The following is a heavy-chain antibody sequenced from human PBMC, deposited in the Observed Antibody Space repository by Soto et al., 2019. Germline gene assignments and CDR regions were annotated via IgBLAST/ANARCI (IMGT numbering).Heavy chain of an antibody. Sequence: ASVKVSCKASGYTFTNYGINWLRQARGQGLEWMGWISAYNGNTNYAQKLQGRVTMTTDTSTSTAYMELRSLRSDDTAVYYCARDMAYDFWSGYRGGSWFDPWGQGTLVTVSS. V-gene: IGHV1-18*01. CDR2: ISAYNGNT. CDR1: GYTFTNYG. D-gene: IGHD3-3*01. CDR3: ARDMAYDFWSGYRGGSWFDP. J-gene: IGHJ5*02.